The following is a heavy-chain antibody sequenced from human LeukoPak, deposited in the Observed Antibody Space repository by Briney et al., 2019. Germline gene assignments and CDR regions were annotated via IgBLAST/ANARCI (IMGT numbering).Heavy chain of an antibody. CDR3: ARDGDYYDTGGYSSFFDS. D-gene: IGHD3-22*01. V-gene: IGHV3-23*01. J-gene: IGHJ4*02. CDR2: ISGSGGST. CDR1: GFTSSSYA. Sequence: GGSLRLSCAASGFTSSSYAMSWVRQAPGKGLEWVSAISGSGGSTYYADSVKGRFTISRDNSKNTLYLQMNSLRADDTTMYYCARDGDYYDTGGYSSFFDSWGQGTLVTVS.